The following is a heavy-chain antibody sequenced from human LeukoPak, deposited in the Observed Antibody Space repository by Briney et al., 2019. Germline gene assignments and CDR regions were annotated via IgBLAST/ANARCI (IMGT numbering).Heavy chain of an antibody. Sequence: GGSLRLSCAASGFTFSSYAMSWIRQAPGKGLEWVSAISGSGGSTYYADSVKGRFTISRDNSKNTLYLQMNSLRAEDTAVYYCAKDPTYDLGDYMDVWGKGTTVTVSS. V-gene: IGHV3-23*01. D-gene: IGHD3-16*01. CDR2: ISGSGGST. J-gene: IGHJ6*03. CDR1: GFTFSSYA. CDR3: AKDPTYDLGDYMDV.